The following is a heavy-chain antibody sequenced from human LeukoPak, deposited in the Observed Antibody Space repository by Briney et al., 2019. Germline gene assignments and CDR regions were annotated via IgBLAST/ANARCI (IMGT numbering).Heavy chain of an antibody. D-gene: IGHD5-18*01. CDR1: GGSFSGYY. CDR2: INHFGST. V-gene: IGHV4-34*01. Sequence: SETLSLTCAVSGGSFSGYYWNWIRQPPGKGLEWIGEINHFGSTNYNPSLKSRVTISGEASKNQFSLMVNSVTAADTAVYYCARGYSAPQTFYSYHFFDYWGQGTLVTVSS. CDR3: ARGYSAPQTFYSYHFFDY. J-gene: IGHJ4*02.